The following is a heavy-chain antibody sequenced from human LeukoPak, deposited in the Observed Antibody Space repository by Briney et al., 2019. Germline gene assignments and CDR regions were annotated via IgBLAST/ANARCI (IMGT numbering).Heavy chain of an antibody. D-gene: IGHD3-9*01. Sequence: GGSLRLSCAASGFTFDDYAMHWVRQAPGKGLEGVSGISWNSGSIGYADSVKGRFTISRDNAKNSLYLQMNSPRAEDTALYYCAKDIGYYDILTGYSEAFDIWGQGTMVTVSS. CDR3: AKDIGYYDILTGYSEAFDI. CDR1: GFTFDDYA. V-gene: IGHV3-9*01. J-gene: IGHJ3*02. CDR2: ISWNSGSI.